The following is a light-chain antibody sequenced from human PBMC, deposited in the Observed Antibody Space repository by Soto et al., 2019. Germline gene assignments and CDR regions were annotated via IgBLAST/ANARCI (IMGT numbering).Light chain of an antibody. J-gene: IGKJ1*01. Sequence: EIVLTQSPGTLSFSAGERATLSCRASQTVTSSYLAWYQQKPGQAPRLLIYGASSRATGIPDRFSGSGSGTEFTLSISSLQPDDFATYYCHQYNSYWTFGQGTKVDI. CDR2: GAS. CDR3: HQYNSYWT. CDR1: QTVTSSY. V-gene: IGKV3-20*01.